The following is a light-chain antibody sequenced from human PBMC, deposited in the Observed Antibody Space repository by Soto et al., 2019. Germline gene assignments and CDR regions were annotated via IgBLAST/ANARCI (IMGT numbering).Light chain of an antibody. CDR2: EVS. V-gene: IGLV2-8*01. J-gene: IGLJ2*01. Sequence: QAVVTQPPSASGSPGQSVTFSCTGTSSDVGGYNYVSWYQQHPGKAPKLIIYEVSKRPSGVPDRFSGSKSGNTASLTVSGLPAEDEADYYCSSYAGTNNVKFGGGTKLTVL. CDR1: SSDVGGYNY. CDR3: SSYAGTNNVK.